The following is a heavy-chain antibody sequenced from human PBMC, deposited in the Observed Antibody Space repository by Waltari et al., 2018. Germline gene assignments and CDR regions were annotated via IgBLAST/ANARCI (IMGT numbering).Heavy chain of an antibody. Sequence: EVRLVESGGGLVQPGGSLRLSCAASGFTFTNYWIHWVRHAPGKGIVWVAYVNNEGTHTAYVDAVKGRFTASRDNAKNTLYLQMNSLRVEDTAVYYCARGGLAGATPDYWGQGTLVTVSS. CDR1: GFTFTNYW. J-gene: IGHJ4*02. D-gene: IGHD1-26*01. CDR2: VNNEGTHT. CDR3: ARGGLAGATPDY. V-gene: IGHV3-74*03.